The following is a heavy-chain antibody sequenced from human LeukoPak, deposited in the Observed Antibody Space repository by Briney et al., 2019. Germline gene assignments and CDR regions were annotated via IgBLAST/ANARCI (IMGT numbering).Heavy chain of an antibody. D-gene: IGHD3-10*01. Sequence: PGGSLRLSCAASGFTFDDYGMSWVRQAPGKGLEWVSGINWNGGSTGYADSVKGRFTISRDNAKNSLYLQMNSLRAEDTALYYCARDPYYGSGRPDYYYYMDVWGKGTTVTVSS. CDR1: GFTFDDYG. CDR2: INWNGGST. CDR3: ARDPYYGSGRPDYYYYMDV. V-gene: IGHV3-20*04. J-gene: IGHJ6*03.